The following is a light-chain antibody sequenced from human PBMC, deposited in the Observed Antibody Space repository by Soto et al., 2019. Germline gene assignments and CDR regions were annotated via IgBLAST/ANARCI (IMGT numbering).Light chain of an antibody. Sequence: QSVLTQPPSVYGAPGQRVTISCTGSSSNIGAGYDVHWYQQLPGTAPKLLIYGNSNRPSGVPDRFSVSKSGTSASLAITGLQAEDEADYYYHSYESILSGSVVFGGGTKLTVL. CDR2: GNS. J-gene: IGLJ2*01. CDR1: SSNIGAGYD. V-gene: IGLV1-40*01. CDR3: HSYESILSGSVV.